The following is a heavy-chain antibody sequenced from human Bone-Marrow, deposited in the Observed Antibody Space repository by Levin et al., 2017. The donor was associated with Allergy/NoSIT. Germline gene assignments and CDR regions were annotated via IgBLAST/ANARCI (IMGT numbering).Heavy chain of an antibody. D-gene: IGHD3-10*01. Sequence: ASVKVSCKASGYAFTSFYVHWLRQAPGQGPQWMGIINPSDGGTSYAQNFQGRVTMTRDTSTSTFYMEVSSLRFEDTAIYYCARLYGAGAGDFWGQGTLVTVSS. J-gene: IGHJ4*02. CDR1: GYAFTSFY. CDR3: ARLYGAGAGDF. V-gene: IGHV1-46*01. CDR2: INPSDGGT.